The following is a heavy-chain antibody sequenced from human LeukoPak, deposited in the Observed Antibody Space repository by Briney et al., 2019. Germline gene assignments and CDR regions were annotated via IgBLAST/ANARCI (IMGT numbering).Heavy chain of an antibody. CDR2: IYSGGST. Sequence: QPGGSLRLSCAASGFTVSSNYMSWVRQAPGKGLEWVSVIYSGGSTYYADSVKGRFTISRDNAKNSLYLQMNSLRAEDTAVYYCARARPREYGYCSGGSCGRGAFDIWGQGTMVTVSS. D-gene: IGHD2-15*01. CDR1: GFTVSSNY. CDR3: ARARPREYGYCSGGSCGRGAFDI. V-gene: IGHV3-53*01. J-gene: IGHJ3*02.